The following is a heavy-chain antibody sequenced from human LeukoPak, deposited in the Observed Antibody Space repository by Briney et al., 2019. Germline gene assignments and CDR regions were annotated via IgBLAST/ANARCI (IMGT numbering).Heavy chain of an antibody. CDR1: GFTFSAYA. CDR2: ISGSGGIT. J-gene: IGHJ4*02. Sequence: GGSLRLSCAASGFTFSAYAISWVRQAPGKGLEWVSAISGSGGITYYADSVKGRFTISRDNAKNSLYLQMNSLRAEDTAVYYCARANYDSSGYSFDYWGQGTLVTVSS. D-gene: IGHD3-22*01. V-gene: IGHV3-23*01. CDR3: ARANYDSSGYSFDY.